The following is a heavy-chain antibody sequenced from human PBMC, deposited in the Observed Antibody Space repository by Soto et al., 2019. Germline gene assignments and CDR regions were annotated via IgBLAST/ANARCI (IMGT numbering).Heavy chain of an antibody. CDR3: TATTRWSS. CDR2: INPNSGGT. V-gene: IGHV1-2*02. J-gene: IGHJ5*02. CDR1: GYNFTGYY. D-gene: IGHD1-26*01. Sequence: QVQLVQSGAEVKKPGASVKVSCKASGYNFTGYYMHWVLQAPGQGLEWMGWINPNSGGTDFAQKFQGRVTMTRDTSISTAYMELSGLSSNETAVYYCTATTRWSSWGQGTLVIVSS.